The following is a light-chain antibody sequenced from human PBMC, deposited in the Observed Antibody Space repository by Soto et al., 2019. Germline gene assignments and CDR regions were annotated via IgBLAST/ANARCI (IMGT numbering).Light chain of an antibody. Sequence: EIVMTQSPVTLSVSPGERATLSCRASQSVSRKLAWYQQKPGQAPRLLIYGASARATGFPARFSGSGSGTDFTLTISSLESEDFAVYYCQQYNNWPGTFGQGTKVDIK. J-gene: IGKJ1*01. CDR3: QQYNNWPGT. V-gene: IGKV3-15*01. CDR1: QSVSRK. CDR2: GAS.